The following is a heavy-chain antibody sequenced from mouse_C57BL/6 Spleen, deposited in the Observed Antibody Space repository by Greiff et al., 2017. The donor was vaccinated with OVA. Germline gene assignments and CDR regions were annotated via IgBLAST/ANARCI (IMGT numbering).Heavy chain of an antibody. J-gene: IGHJ4*01. Sequence: EVQLQQSGPVLVKPGASVKMSCKASGYTFTDYYMNWVKQSHGKSLEWIGVINPYNGGTSYNQKFKGKATLTVDKSSSTAYMELNSLTSEDSAVYYGARGTTVVARRDAMDYWGQGTSVTVSS. V-gene: IGHV1-19*01. CDR2: INPYNGGT. CDR1: GYTFTDYY. CDR3: ARGTTVVARRDAMDY. D-gene: IGHD1-1*01.